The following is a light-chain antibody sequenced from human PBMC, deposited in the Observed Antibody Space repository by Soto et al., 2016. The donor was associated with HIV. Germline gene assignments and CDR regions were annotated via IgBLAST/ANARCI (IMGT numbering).Light chain of an antibody. CDR3: QAWDSSAVV. J-gene: IGLJ2*01. Sequence: SYELTQPPSSSVSPGQTASITCFGDKLASKFVSWYQRKPGQSPVVVIYQDTKRPSGIPERFSGSNSENTATLTISGIQAMDEADYYCQAWDSSAVVFGGGTKLTVL. CDR2: QDT. V-gene: IGLV3-1*01. CDR1: KLASKF.